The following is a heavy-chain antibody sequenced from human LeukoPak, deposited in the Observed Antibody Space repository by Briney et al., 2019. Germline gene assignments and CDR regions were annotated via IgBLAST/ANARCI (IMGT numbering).Heavy chain of an antibody. Sequence: SETLSLTCAVYGGSFSGYYWSWIRQPPGKGLEWIGSINYSGRTHYNPSLKSRVTISVDTSKNQFSLKVSSVTAADTAVYYCARRTGAAACDYWGQGTLVTVSS. CDR3: ARRTGAAACDY. D-gene: IGHD2-15*01. CDR1: GGSFSGYY. V-gene: IGHV4-34*01. J-gene: IGHJ4*02. CDR2: INYSGRT.